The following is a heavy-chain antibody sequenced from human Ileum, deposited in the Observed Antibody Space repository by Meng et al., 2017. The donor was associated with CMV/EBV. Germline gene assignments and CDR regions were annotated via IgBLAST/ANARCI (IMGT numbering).Heavy chain of an antibody. V-gene: IGHV3-7*01. CDR1: GFTFNNYW. Sequence: GGSLRLSCAASGFTFNNYWMTWVRKAPGKGLEWVALINQGGSQEYYVDSVKGRFTISRDNAKNSLFLQLDSLRPEDTAVYCCARDIGWGHSDYWGQGTLVTVSS. CDR2: INQGGSQE. CDR3: ARDIGWGHSDY. J-gene: IGHJ4*02. D-gene: IGHD7-27*01.